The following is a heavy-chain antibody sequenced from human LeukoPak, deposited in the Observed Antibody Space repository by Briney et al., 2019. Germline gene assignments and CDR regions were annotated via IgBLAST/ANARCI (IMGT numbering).Heavy chain of an antibody. CDR2: IYSDGTT. D-gene: IGHD6-19*01. V-gene: IGHV3-53*01. CDR1: GFTLRVYY. Sequence: GGSLRLSCVASGFTLRVYYMTWIRQTPGRGLEWVSVIYSDGTTKYADSAKGRFTISRDNSKSMVYLQMDRLRAEDTAVYYCARCKGGWSDHFYGMDVWGQETTVTVSS. CDR3: ARCKGGWSDHFYGMDV. J-gene: IGHJ6*02.